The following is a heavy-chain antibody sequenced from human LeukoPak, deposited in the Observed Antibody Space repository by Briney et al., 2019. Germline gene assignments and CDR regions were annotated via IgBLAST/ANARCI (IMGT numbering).Heavy chain of an antibody. D-gene: IGHD3-9*01. Sequence: GGSLRLSCAASGFTFSTYSMDWVRQAPGRGLEWVSSISSSGTYIYYADSVKGRFTISRDNAKNSLYLQMNSLRAEDTAVYYCSDIDYWGLGTLVTVSS. CDR3: SDIDY. J-gene: IGHJ4*02. V-gene: IGHV3-21*01. CDR1: GFTFSTYS. CDR2: ISSSGTYI.